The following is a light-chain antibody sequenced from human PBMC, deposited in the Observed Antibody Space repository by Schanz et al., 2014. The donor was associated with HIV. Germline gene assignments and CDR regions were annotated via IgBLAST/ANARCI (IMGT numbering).Light chain of an antibody. V-gene: IGLV1-44*01. J-gene: IGLJ1*01. CDR1: SSNIGINT. CDR3: AAWDEGLKGLV. Sequence: QSVLTQPPSASGTPGQRVTILCSGSSSNIGINTVNWYQHLPGTAPKVVIYTNSQRPSGVPDRFSGSKSGTSASLAISGLQSEDESDYYCAAWDEGLKGLVFGTGTKLTVL. CDR2: TNS.